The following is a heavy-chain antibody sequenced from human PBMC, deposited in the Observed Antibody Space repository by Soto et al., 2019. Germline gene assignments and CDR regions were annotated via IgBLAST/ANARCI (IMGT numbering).Heavy chain of an antibody. CDR2: ISAYNGNT. CDR3: ARDRKQWLGRGGNIDY. V-gene: IGHV1-18*04. D-gene: IGHD6-19*01. J-gene: IGHJ4*01. Sequence: GASVKVSCKASGYTFTSYGISWVRQAPGQGLEWLGWISAYNGNTHYAQKLQGRVTMTTDTSTSTAYMELRSLRSDDTAVYYCARDRKQWLGRGGNIDYWGHTTLVTVSS. CDR1: GYTFTSYG.